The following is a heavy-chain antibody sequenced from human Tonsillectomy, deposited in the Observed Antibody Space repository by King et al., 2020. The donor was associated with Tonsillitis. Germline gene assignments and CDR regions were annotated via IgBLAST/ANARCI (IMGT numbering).Heavy chain of an antibody. V-gene: IGHV3-23*04. CDR2: ISGSGGMT. CDR1: VFTVISYA. Sequence: VQLVESGGGLVQPGGSLRLSCAASVFTVISYAMSWVRQAPGKGLEGVSAISGSGGMTYYAYSVKGRFTISRDNSKNTLYLQMNSLRAEDTAVYYCANYYDSSGYYEYYFDYWGQGTLVTVSS. J-gene: IGHJ4*02. CDR3: ANYYDSSGYYEYYFDY. D-gene: IGHD3-22*01.